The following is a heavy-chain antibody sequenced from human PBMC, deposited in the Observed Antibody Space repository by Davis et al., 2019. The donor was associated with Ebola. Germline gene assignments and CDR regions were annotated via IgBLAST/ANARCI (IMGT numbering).Heavy chain of an antibody. CDR3: ARSPERVVVAATFDY. V-gene: IGHV3-64*01. J-gene: IGHJ4*02. CDR2: ISSNGGST. D-gene: IGHD2-15*01. Sequence: GESLKISCAASGFTFSSYAMSWVRQAPGKGLEYVSAISSNGGSTYYANSVKGRFTISRDNSKNTLYLQMGSLRAEDMAVYYCARSPERVVVAATFDYWGQGTLVTVSS. CDR1: GFTFSSYA.